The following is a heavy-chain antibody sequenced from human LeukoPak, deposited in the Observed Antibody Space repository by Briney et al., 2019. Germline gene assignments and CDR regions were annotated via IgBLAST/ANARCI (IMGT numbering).Heavy chain of an antibody. Sequence: GGSLRLSCAASGFTFSSYWMSWFRQAPGKGLEWVANIKQDGSERYYVDSVKGRFTISRHNAKHSLYLQMHSLRAEDTAVYYCARDPYSSGLLTFDIWGHGKMVTVSS. CDR2: IKQDGSER. CDR1: GFTFSSYW. J-gene: IGHJ3*02. V-gene: IGHV3-7*03. D-gene: IGHD6-25*01. CDR3: ARDPYSSGLLTFDI.